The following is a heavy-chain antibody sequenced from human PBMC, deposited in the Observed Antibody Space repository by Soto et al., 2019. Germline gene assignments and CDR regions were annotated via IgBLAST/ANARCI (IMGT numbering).Heavy chain of an antibody. Sequence: QVQLVESGGGVVQPGGSLRLSCAASGFTFYNYGMHWVGQAPGKGLEWVAGIWHDARSKYYAVSVKGRFTISRDNSNNMLYLQMTSLRAGDTTGYSCAIEEGYQETICQQLSDCWGQGIMVTVSS. CDR3: AIEEGYQETICQQLSDC. CDR2: IWHDARSK. V-gene: IGHV3-33*03. D-gene: IGHD6-13*01. CDR1: GFTFYNYG. J-gene: IGHJ4*02.